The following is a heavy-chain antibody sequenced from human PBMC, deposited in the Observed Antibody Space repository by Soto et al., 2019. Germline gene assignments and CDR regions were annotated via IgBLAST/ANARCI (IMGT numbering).Heavy chain of an antibody. D-gene: IGHD2-15*01. CDR1: GYPFNTYG. Sequence: GPGVKKPGASVKVSCKASGYPFNTYGITWVRQAPGQGLEWMAWINAYNGNRIYAQNFQGRVTVTTDTSTSAAYMELMSLTSDDTAVYFCASDRDRVADIWGLGTMVTVSS. J-gene: IGHJ3*02. V-gene: IGHV1-18*01. CDR2: INAYNGNR. CDR3: ASDRDRVADI.